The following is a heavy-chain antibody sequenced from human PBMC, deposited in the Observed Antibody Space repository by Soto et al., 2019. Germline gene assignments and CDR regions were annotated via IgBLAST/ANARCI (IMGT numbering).Heavy chain of an antibody. CDR3: TTEPPGYCSSSTCFSWIDS. V-gene: IGHV3-15*07. D-gene: IGHD2-2*01. CDR1: GFTFTNAW. CDR2: IKRNTDDGTT. J-gene: IGHJ4*02. Sequence: GGSLRLSCEVSVSGFTFTNAWMNWVRQAPGKGLEWVGRIKRNTDDGTTEYAAPVKDRFTISRDDSKNTFYLQMNSLKIEDTAVYYCTTEPPGYCSSSTCFSWIDSCGQGTLVTVSS.